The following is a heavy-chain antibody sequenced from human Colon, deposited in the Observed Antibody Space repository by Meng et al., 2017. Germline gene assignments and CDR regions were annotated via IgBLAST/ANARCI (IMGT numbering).Heavy chain of an antibody. CDR1: GFSLSTTGMR. CDR2: IDWDDDK. V-gene: IGHV2-70*04. Sequence: SGPTLVKPTQTLTLTCTFSGFSLSTTGMRVSWIRQPPGKALEWLARIDWDDDKFYSTSLKTRLTISKDTSKNQVVLTMTNMDPVDTATYYCARTINYDSSNYIPFDYWGQGTQVTGAS. D-gene: IGHD3-22*01. CDR3: ARTINYDSSNYIPFDY. J-gene: IGHJ4*01.